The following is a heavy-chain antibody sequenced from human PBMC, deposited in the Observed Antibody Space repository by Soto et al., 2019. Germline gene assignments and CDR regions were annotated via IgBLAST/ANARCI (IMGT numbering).Heavy chain of an antibody. CDR3: AREGIYGSIQDHTFDS. CDR1: GYTFNRHD. D-gene: IGHD3-3*02. Sequence: QVQLVQSGAEVKRSGASVRISCKASGYTFNRHDINWVRQATGQGPEWIGWMNPNSGNTGYAQKFQGRVTMPRDSFIITAYIDLSSLTSEDTAIYYCAREGIYGSIQDHTFDSWGQGTMVSVSS. V-gene: IGHV1-8*01. J-gene: IGHJ3*02. CDR2: MNPNSGNT.